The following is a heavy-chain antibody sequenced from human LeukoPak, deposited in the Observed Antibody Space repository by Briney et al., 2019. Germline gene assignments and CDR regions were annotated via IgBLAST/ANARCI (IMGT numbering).Heavy chain of an antibody. D-gene: IGHD6-19*01. J-gene: IGHJ4*02. CDR3: ARGRLKRVPFTKVAGALDY. CDR2: IGTYNGNT. V-gene: IGHV1-18*01. Sequence: ASVKVSCKASGYTFRNYGITWVRQAPGQGLEWMGWIGTYNGNTDYAQKFQGRVIMTADTSTTTAHMELRGLRSDDTAVYYCARGRLKRVPFTKVAGALDYWSQGTRVTVSS. CDR1: GYTFRNYG.